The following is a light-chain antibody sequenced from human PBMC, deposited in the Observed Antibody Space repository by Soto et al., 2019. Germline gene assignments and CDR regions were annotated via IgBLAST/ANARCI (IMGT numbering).Light chain of an antibody. Sequence: DIVMTQSPLSLPVTPGEPASISCRSSQSLLHSNVYNYLVWYLQKPGQSPHLLIYLGSYRASGVPDRFSGSGSGTDFTLKISRVEAEDVGVYYCMQALQTPRTFGLGTTVDIK. V-gene: IGKV2-28*01. J-gene: IGKJ1*01. CDR3: MQALQTPRT. CDR2: LGS. CDR1: QSLLHSNVYNY.